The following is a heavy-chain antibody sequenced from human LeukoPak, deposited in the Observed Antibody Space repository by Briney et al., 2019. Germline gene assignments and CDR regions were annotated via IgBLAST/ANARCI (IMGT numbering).Heavy chain of an antibody. CDR3: ARGGYCSGGTCYSSLNDAFDI. CDR1: GVTFSNYS. V-gene: IGHV3-30-3*01. J-gene: IGHJ3*02. CDR2: ISYAGSNK. D-gene: IGHD2-15*01. Sequence: GGSLRLSCEDSGVTFSNYSMHWVRQAPGKGLEWVAVISYAGSNKYYADSVKGRFTISRDNSKNTLYLQMNSLRAEDTAVYYCARGGYCSGGTCYSSLNDAFDIWGQGTMVTVSS.